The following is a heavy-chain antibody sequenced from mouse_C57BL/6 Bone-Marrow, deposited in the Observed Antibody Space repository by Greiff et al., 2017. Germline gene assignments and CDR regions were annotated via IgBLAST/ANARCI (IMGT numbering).Heavy chain of an antibody. CDR2: ISSGSSTI. J-gene: IGHJ4*01. V-gene: IGHV5-17*01. D-gene: IGHD2-4*01. CDR3: SRALYYDYDGYYYAMDY. Sequence: EVHLVESGGGLVKPGGSLKLSCAASGFTFSDYGMHWVRQAPEKGLEWVAYISSGSSTIYYADTVKGRFTISRDNAKNTLFLQMTSLRSEDTAMYYCSRALYYDYDGYYYAMDYWGQGTSVTVSS. CDR1: GFTFSDYG.